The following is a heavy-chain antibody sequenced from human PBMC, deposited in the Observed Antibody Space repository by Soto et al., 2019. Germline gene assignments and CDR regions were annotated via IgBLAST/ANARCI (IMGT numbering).Heavy chain of an antibody. J-gene: IGHJ5*02. CDR2: IYYTGST. V-gene: IGHV4-31*03. CDR3: AAQGGLESRYFYALFA. Sequence: QVQLQQSGPGLVKPSETLSLTCTVPAGSVTSDPYYWTWVRRRPGKGLEWIGYIYYTGSTYYSPSLRSRVSILRDTSKNQFSLRLTSVTAADTAVYYCAAQGGLESRYFYALFAWGQGTLVTVSS. D-gene: IGHD2-15*01. CDR1: AGSVTSDPYY.